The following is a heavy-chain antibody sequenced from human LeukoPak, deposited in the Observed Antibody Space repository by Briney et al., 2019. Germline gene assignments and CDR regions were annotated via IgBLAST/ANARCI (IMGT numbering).Heavy chain of an antibody. CDR2: IWYDGSNK. CDR3: ARVLSSGWFYYGMDV. J-gene: IGHJ6*02. D-gene: IGHD6-19*01. CDR1: GFTFSSYG. Sequence: GRSLRLSCAASGFTFSSYGMHWVRQAPGKGLEWVAVIWYDGSNKYYADSVKGRFTISRDNSKNTLYLQTNSLRAEDTAVYYCARVLSSGWFYYGMDVWGQGTTVTVSS. V-gene: IGHV3-33*01.